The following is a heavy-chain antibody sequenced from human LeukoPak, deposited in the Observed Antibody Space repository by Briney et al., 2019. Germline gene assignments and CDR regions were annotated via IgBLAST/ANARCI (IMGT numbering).Heavy chain of an antibody. V-gene: IGHV1-69*05. CDR3: ARDPLDNYYDSSGYAPGFDY. Sequence: SVKVSCKASGGTFSSYAISWVRQAPGQGLEWMGGIIPIFGTANYAQKFQGRVTITMDESTSTAYMELSSLRSEDTAVYYCARDPLDNYYDSSGYAPGFDYWGQGTLVTVSS. J-gene: IGHJ4*02. CDR2: IIPIFGTA. CDR1: GGTFSSYA. D-gene: IGHD3-22*01.